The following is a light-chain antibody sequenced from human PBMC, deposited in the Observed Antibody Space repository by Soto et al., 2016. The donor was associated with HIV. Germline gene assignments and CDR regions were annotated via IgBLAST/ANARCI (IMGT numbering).Light chain of an antibody. CDR2: AAS. J-gene: IGKJ1*01. CDR1: QGISSY. Sequence: AIRMTQSPSSLSASTGDRVAITCRASQGISSYLAWYQQKPGKAPKLLIYAASTLQSGVPSRFSGSGSGTDFTLTISCLQSEDFATYYCQQYYSYPRTFGPRDQGWKSN. V-gene: IGKV1-8*01. CDR3: QQYYSYPRT.